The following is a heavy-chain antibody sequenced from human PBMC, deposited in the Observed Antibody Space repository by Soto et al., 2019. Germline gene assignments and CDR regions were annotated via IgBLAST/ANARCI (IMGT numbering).Heavy chain of an antibody. D-gene: IGHD3-22*01. CDR2: ISYDGRNE. Sequence: GGSLRLSCAASGFTFSRYGMHWVRQAPGKGLEWVAVISYDGRNEYYPDFVKGRFTISRDNSKNTLYLQMNSLRTEDTAVYYCARGNGYDSSFLDYWGQGTLVTVSS. V-gene: IGHV3-30*03. CDR3: ARGNGYDSSFLDY. CDR1: GFTFSRYG. J-gene: IGHJ4*02.